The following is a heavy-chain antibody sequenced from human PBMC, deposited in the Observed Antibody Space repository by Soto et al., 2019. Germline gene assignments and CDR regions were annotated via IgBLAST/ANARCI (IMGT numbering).Heavy chain of an antibody. D-gene: IGHD2-15*01. CDR1: GGSIYRSGYY. J-gene: IGHJ4*02. Sequence: SETLSLTCTVSGGSIYRSGYYCVCIRQPPGRGLELIGNIDYNGVTYSNPSLKSRVTISRDTSKNQFSLKLTSVTAADTALYYCGKVLVGATGHTDSDSWGPGTLVTVSS. CDR2: IDYNGVT. V-gene: IGHV4-39*01. CDR3: GKVLVGATGHTDSDS.